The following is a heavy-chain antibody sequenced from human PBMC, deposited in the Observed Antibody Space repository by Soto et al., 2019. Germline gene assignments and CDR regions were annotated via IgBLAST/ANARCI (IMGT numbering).Heavy chain of an antibody. CDR3: ASHPPVSHIGLLPTP. Sequence: GGSLRLSCAASAFTFSSYAMHWVRQAPGKGLEWVAVISSDGSNKYYADSVKGRFTISRDNSKNTLYLQMNSLRAEDTAVYYCASHPPVSHIGLLPTPWGQGTLVTVSS. CDR2: ISSDGSNK. J-gene: IGHJ5*02. D-gene: IGHD3-22*01. V-gene: IGHV3-30-3*01. CDR1: AFTFSSYA.